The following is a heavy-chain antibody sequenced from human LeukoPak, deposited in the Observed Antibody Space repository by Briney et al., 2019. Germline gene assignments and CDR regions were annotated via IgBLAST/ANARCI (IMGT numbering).Heavy chain of an antibody. CDR2: MNPNSGNT. CDR1: GYTFTSYD. V-gene: IGHV1-8*01. D-gene: IGHD3-9*01. Sequence: ASVKVSCKASGYTFTSYDINWVRQATGQGLEWVGWMNPNSGNTGYAQKFQGRVTMTRNTSISTAYMELSSLRSEDTAVYYCARDRYFDWLLGGYYYGMDVWGQGTTVTVSS. CDR3: ARDRYFDWLLGGYYYGMDV. J-gene: IGHJ6*02.